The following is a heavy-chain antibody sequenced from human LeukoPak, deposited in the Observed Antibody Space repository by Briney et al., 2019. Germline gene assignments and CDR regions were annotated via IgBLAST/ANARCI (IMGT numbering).Heavy chain of an antibody. CDR1: GGSISSSGFY. Sequence: SETLSLTCTVSGGSISSSGFYWGWIRQSPGKGLEWIGSISYNGHTFYNPSLKSRVTVSRDTSRNQSSLNLSSVTAADTAVYYCTRDRGDYVTDYWGQGTLVTVTS. V-gene: IGHV4-39*07. D-gene: IGHD4-17*01. CDR3: TRDRGDYVTDY. CDR2: ISYNGHT. J-gene: IGHJ4*02.